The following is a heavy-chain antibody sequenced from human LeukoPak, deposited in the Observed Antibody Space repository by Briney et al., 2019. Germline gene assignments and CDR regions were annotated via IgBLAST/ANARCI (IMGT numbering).Heavy chain of an antibody. Sequence: PGGSLRLSCAASGFPFSRYSMNWVRQAPGKGLEWVSGINWNGGSTGYADSVKGRFTISRDNAKNSLYLQMNSLRAEDTALYYCGRAYYLDYFYYYMDVWGKGTTVTVSS. CDR2: INWNGGST. CDR1: GFPFSRYS. J-gene: IGHJ6*03. V-gene: IGHV3-20*04. D-gene: IGHD3-22*01. CDR3: GRAYYLDYFYYYMDV.